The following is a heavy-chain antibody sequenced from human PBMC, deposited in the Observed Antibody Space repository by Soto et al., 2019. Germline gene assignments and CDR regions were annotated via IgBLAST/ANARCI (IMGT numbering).Heavy chain of an antibody. J-gene: IGHJ6*03. Sequence: SETLSLTCTVSGGSISSSSYYWGWIRQPPGKGLEWIGSIYYSGSTYYNPSLKSRVTISVDTSKNQFSLKLSSVTAADTAVYYCARGAQIVVVPAATPIMDVWGKGTTVTVSS. CDR1: GGSISSSSYY. D-gene: IGHD2-2*01. V-gene: IGHV4-39*07. CDR3: ARGAQIVVVPAATPIMDV. CDR2: IYYSGST.